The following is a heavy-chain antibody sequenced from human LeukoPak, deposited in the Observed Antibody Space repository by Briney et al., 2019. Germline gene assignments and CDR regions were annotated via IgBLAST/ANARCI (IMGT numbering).Heavy chain of an antibody. D-gene: IGHD2-15*01. Sequence: GASVKVSCKASGYTFTSYGISWARQAPGQGLEWMGWISAYNGNTNYAQKLQGRVTTTTDTSTSTAYMELRSLRSDDTAVYYCARELVVVAPDGMDVWGQGTTVTVSS. CDR1: GYTFTSYG. V-gene: IGHV1-18*01. CDR2: ISAYNGNT. CDR3: ARELVVVAPDGMDV. J-gene: IGHJ6*02.